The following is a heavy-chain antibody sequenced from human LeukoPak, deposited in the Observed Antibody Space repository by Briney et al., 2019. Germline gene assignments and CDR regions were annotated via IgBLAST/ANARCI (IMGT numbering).Heavy chain of an antibody. Sequence: GASVKVSCKASGGTSSSYAISWVRQDTGQGLEWMVRIIPIFGTANYAQKLQGRVTITADESTSTAYMELSSLRSEDTAVYYCARDSSGKYNWFDPWGQGTLVTVST. CDR3: ARDSSGKYNWFDP. V-gene: IGHV1-69*13. CDR2: IIPIFGTA. D-gene: IGHD3-22*01. J-gene: IGHJ5*02. CDR1: GGTSSSYA.